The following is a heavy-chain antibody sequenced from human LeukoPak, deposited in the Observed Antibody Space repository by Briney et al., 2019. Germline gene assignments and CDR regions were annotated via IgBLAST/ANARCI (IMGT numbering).Heavy chain of an antibody. D-gene: IGHD1-26*01. Sequence: GGSLRLSCAASGFTFSSYSMNWVRQAPGKGLEWVSYISSSSSTIYYADSVKGRFTISRDNAKNSLYLQMNSLRAEDTAVYYCARGGIVNFFDYWGQGTLVTVSS. J-gene: IGHJ4*02. V-gene: IGHV3-48*04. CDR3: ARGGIVNFFDY. CDR1: GFTFSSYS. CDR2: ISSSSSTI.